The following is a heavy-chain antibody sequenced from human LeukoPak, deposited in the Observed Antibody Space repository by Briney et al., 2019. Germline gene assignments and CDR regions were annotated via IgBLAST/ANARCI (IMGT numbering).Heavy chain of an antibody. J-gene: IGHJ4*02. V-gene: IGHV3-21*01. CDR3: ARDQGHSTYYDFWSGYWGGLFDY. D-gene: IGHD3-3*01. Sequence: PGGSLRLSCAASGFTFSTYTMNWVRQAPGKGLEWVSSISSNSDYIYYADSVKGRFTISRDNAKDSLYLQMNSLRAEDTAVYYCARDQGHSTYYDFWSGYWGGLFDYWGQGTLVTVSS. CDR2: ISSNSDYI. CDR1: GFTFSTYT.